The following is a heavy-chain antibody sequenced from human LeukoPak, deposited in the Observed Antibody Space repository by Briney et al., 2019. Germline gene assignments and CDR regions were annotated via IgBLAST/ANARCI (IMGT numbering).Heavy chain of an antibody. CDR2: IIPIFGTA. D-gene: IGHD4-23*01. V-gene: IGHV1-69*05. Sequence: ASVKVSCKDSGGTFSSYAISWVRQAPGQGLEWMGGIIPIFGTANYAQKFQGRVTITTDESTSTAYMELSSLRSEDTAVYYCARDYGGNSGGAFDPWGQGTLVTVSS. J-gene: IGHJ5*02. CDR3: ARDYGGNSGGAFDP. CDR1: GGTFSSYA.